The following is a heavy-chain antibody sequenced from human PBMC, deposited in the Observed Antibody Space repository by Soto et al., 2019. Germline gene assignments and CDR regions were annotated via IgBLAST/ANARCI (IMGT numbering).Heavy chain of an antibody. CDR3: AREVKIVGATTGYYYYGMDV. CDR2: IYSGGST. V-gene: IGHV3-53*01. Sequence: GGSLRLSCAASGFTVSSNYMSWVRQAPGKGLEWVSVIYSGGSTYYADSVKGRFTISRDNSKNTLYLQMNSLRAEDTAVYYCAREVKIVGATTGYYYYGMDVWGQGTTVTVSS. D-gene: IGHD1-26*01. J-gene: IGHJ6*02. CDR1: GFTVSSNY.